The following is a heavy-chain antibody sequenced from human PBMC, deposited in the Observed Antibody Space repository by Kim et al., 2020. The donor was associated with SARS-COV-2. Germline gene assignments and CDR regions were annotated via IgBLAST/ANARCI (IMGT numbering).Heavy chain of an antibody. V-gene: IGHV3-23*01. J-gene: IGHJ4*02. CDR3: AKELSVYLYLAFGGGFDY. Sequence: KGRFTNSRDNTKNTLYLQMNSLRAEDTAVYYCAKELSVYLYLAFGGGFDYWGQGTLVTVSS. D-gene: IGHD3-3*01.